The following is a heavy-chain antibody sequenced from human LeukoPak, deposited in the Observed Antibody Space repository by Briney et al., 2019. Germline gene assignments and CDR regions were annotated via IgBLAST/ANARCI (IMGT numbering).Heavy chain of an antibody. CDR2: ISSDGGGT. V-gene: IGHV3-64*02. CDR3: ARAPLWWYFDL. D-gene: IGHD3-10*01. CDR1: GFTLSSYG. Sequence: PGGSLRLSCGASGFTLSSYGIYWVRQAPGKGLEYVSAISSDGGGTYYADSVKGRFTISRDNSNNTLYLQMGSLRAEDMAVYYCARAPLWWYFDLWGRGTLVTVSS. J-gene: IGHJ2*01.